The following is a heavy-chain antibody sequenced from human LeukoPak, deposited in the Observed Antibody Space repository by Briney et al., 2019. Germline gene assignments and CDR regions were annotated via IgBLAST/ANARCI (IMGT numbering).Heavy chain of an antibody. CDR1: GYSFTSYW. Sequence: GESLKISCKGSGYSFTSYWIGWVRQMPGKGLEWMGIIYPGDSDTRYSPSFQGQVTISADKSISTAYLQWSSLKASDTAMYYCARRGLIGLGYCSSGGGPPYFDYWGQGTLVTVSS. CDR2: IYPGDSDT. J-gene: IGHJ4*02. CDR3: ARRGLIGLGYCSSGGGPPYFDY. D-gene: IGHD2-2*01. V-gene: IGHV5-51*01.